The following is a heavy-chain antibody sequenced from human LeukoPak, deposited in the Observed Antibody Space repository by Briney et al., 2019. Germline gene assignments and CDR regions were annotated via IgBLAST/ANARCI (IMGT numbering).Heavy chain of an antibody. V-gene: IGHV3-11*01. Sequence: GGSLRLSCTASGFTFSDYYMSWVRQAPGKGLEWVSYISSSGSTIYYADSVKGRFTISRDNAKNSLYLQMNSLRAEDTAVYYCAISMVRGAICYWGQGTLVTVSS. CDR3: AISMVRGAICY. CDR1: GFTFSDYY. J-gene: IGHJ4*02. CDR2: ISSSGSTI. D-gene: IGHD3-10*01.